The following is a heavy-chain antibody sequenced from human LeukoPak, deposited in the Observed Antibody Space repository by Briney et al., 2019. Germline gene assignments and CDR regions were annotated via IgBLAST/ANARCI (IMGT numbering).Heavy chain of an antibody. CDR1: GGSISSYY. Sequence: PSETLSLTCTVSGGSISSYYWSWIRQPPGKGLEWIGYIYYSGSTNYNPSLKSRVTISVDTSKNQFSLKLSSATAADTAVYYCARARGSGWYYFDYWGQGTLVTVSS. CDR2: IYYSGST. D-gene: IGHD6-19*01. V-gene: IGHV4-59*01. J-gene: IGHJ4*02. CDR3: ARARGSGWYYFDY.